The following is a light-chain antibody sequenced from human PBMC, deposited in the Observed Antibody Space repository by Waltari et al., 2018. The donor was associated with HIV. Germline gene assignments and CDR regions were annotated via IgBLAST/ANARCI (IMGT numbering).Light chain of an antibody. Sequence: QSVLTQPPSASGTPGQRVTISCSGSSSNIGTNTVNWYQHLPGTAPKLLIYSSNQRPSGVPDRFSGSKSGTSASLAISGLQSEDEADYYCAAWDGSLNGVLFGGGTRLTVL. CDR1: SSNIGTNT. J-gene: IGLJ2*01. CDR2: SSN. V-gene: IGLV1-44*01. CDR3: AAWDGSLNGVL.